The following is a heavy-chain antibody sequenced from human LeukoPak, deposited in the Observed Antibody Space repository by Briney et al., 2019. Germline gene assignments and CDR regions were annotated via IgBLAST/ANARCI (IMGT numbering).Heavy chain of an antibody. CDR2: IQFDGSDE. J-gene: IGHJ4*02. V-gene: IGHV3-30*02. CDR1: GFTFSSFG. Sequence: GGSLRLSCAASGFTFSSFGMHWVRQAPGKGLEWITFIQFDGSDEYSADSVKGRFTLSRDNSKNTLYLQMNSLRPEDTAVHYCVKGRGWYVDYWGQGILVTVSS. D-gene: IGHD6-19*01. CDR3: VKGRGWYVDY.